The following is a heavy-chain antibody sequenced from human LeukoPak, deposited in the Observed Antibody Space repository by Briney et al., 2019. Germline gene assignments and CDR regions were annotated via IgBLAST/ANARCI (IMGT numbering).Heavy chain of an antibody. CDR3: ARHGDYYDSSGYLPGGFDY. J-gene: IGHJ4*02. Sequence: PSETLSLTCTVSGYSISSDYYWGWIRQTPGKGLEWIGSVYHSGTTYYNPSLKSRVTISVDTSKNQFSLKLSSVTAADTAVYYCARHGDYYDSSGYLPGGFDYWGQGTLVTVSS. CDR1: GYSISSDYY. D-gene: IGHD3-22*01. CDR2: VYHSGTT. V-gene: IGHV4-38-2*02.